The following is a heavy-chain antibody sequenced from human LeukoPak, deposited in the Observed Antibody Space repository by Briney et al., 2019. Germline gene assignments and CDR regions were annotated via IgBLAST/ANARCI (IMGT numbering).Heavy chain of an antibody. Sequence: PSETLSLACAVYGGSFSGYYWSRIRQPPGKGLEWIGEINHSGSTNYNPSLKSRVTISVDTSKNQFSLRLSSVTAADTAVYYCASGAVAGAFDYWGQGTLVTVSS. CDR1: GGSFSGYY. V-gene: IGHV4-34*01. CDR3: ASGAVAGAFDY. D-gene: IGHD6-19*01. J-gene: IGHJ4*02. CDR2: INHSGST.